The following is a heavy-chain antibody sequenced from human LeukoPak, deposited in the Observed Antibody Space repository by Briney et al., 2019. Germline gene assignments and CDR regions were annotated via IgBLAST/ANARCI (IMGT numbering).Heavy chain of an antibody. CDR1: GGSISSYY. J-gene: IGHJ4*02. V-gene: IGHV4-4*07. Sequence: SETLSLTCTVSGGSISSYYWSWIRQPAGKGLEWIGRIYTSGSTNYNPSLKSRVTMSVDTSKNQFSLKLSSVTAADAAVYYCARDLELERNRWNYFESWGQGTLVTVSS. D-gene: IGHD1-1*01. CDR3: ARDLELERNRWNYFES. CDR2: IYTSGST.